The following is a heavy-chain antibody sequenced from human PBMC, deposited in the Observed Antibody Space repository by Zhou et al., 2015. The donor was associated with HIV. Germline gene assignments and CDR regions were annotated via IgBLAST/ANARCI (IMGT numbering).Heavy chain of an antibody. V-gene: IGHV1-18*01. Sequence: QVQLVQSGAEVKKPGASVRVSCKASGYTFTNYGISWVRQAPGQGLEWMGWISVYNGNTNYAHKFQGRVTMTTDTSTSTAYMELSSLRSEDTAVYYCARGPLIAAAGTVDYWGQGTLVTVSS. J-gene: IGHJ4*02. CDR3: ARGPLIAAAGTVDY. D-gene: IGHD6-13*01. CDR1: GYTFTNYG. CDR2: ISVYNGNT.